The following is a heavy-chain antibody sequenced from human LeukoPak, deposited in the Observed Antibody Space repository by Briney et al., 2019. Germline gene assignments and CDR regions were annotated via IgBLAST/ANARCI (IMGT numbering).Heavy chain of an antibody. D-gene: IGHD6-13*01. Sequence: ASVKVSCKASGYTFTSYGISWVRQAPGQGLEWMGWISAYNGNTNYAQKLQGRVTMTADTSTSTAYMELRSLRSDDTAVYYCARDGWQQLVLGNWFDPWGQGTLVTVSS. CDR3: ARDGWQQLVLGNWFDP. CDR2: ISAYNGNT. V-gene: IGHV1-18*01. J-gene: IGHJ5*02. CDR1: GYTFTSYG.